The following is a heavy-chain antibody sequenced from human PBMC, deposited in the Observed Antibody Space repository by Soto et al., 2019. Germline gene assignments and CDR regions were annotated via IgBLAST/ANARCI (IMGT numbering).Heavy chain of an antibody. CDR2: IGGTDGDSDGVP. D-gene: IGHD7-27*01. CDR3: VKRGRNWGAFDF. Sequence: VQLLESGGDLVQPGGSLRLSCVASGFILSNYAMSWVRQAPGQGLEWVSTIGGTDGDSDGVPWYEDAVKGRFTISRDSSANTLFLHMDNLRAEHSALYYCVKRGRNWGAFDFWGQGTTVVVSS. V-gene: IGHV3-23*01. CDR1: GFILSNYA. J-gene: IGHJ3*01.